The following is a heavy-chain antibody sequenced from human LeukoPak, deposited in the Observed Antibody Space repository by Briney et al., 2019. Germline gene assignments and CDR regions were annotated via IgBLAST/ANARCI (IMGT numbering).Heavy chain of an antibody. CDR1: GYTLTELS. V-gene: IGHV1-24*01. CDR3: ARDPSYCGGDCYAFDI. Sequence: GASVKVSCKVSGYTLTELSMHWVRQAPGKGLEWMGGFDPEDGETIYAQKFQGRVTMTRATSTSTVYMELSSLRPEDTAVYYCARDPSYCGGDCYAFDIWGQGTMVTVSS. D-gene: IGHD2-21*02. CDR2: FDPEDGET. J-gene: IGHJ3*02.